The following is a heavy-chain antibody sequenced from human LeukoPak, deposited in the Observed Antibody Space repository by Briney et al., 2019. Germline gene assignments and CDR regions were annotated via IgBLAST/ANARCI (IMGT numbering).Heavy chain of an antibody. CDR2: IWYDGSNK. CDR3: ARDASIVVVPAAYVYGMDV. Sequence: PGRSLRLSCAASGFTFSSYGMHWVRQAPGKGLEWVADIWYDGSNKYYADSVKGRFTISRDNSKNTLYLQMTSLRAEDTAVYYCARDASIVVVPAAYVYGMDVWGQGATVTVSS. J-gene: IGHJ6*02. D-gene: IGHD2-2*01. CDR1: GFTFSSYG. V-gene: IGHV3-33*08.